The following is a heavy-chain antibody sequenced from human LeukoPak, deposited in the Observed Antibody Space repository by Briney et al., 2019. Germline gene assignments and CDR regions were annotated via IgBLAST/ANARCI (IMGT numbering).Heavy chain of an antibody. Sequence: GGSLRLSCAASGFTFHSYWMHWVRQAPGKGLVWVSRIDNDGGSTTYADSVKGRFTISRDNAKNPLYLQMNSVRAEDTAVYYCARSSFPYYFDYWGQGTLVTISS. D-gene: IGHD3-16*01. V-gene: IGHV3-74*01. CDR3: ARSSFPYYFDY. J-gene: IGHJ4*02. CDR1: GFTFHSYW. CDR2: IDNDGGST.